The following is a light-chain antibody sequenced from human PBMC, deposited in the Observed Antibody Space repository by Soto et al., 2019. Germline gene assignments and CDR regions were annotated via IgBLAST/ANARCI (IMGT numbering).Light chain of an antibody. Sequence: NVLTQSPGTLSFSPGERATLSCRASQSLSGNYLAWYQQKPGQAPRVLIYRASIRATCISDRFSGRRSWTDFTLTISRLEPEDCTLYYTHHYGASSWTFGIETTVHIK. CDR3: HHYGASSWT. J-gene: IGKJ3*01. V-gene: IGKV3-20*01. CDR1: QSLSGNY. CDR2: RAS.